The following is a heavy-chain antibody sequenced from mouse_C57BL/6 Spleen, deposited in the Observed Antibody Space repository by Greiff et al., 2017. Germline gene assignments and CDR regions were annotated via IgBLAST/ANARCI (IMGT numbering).Heavy chain of an antibody. CDR3: ARNYYGSSYNYAMDY. D-gene: IGHD1-1*01. CDR2: INPSSGYT. Sequence: QVQLKESGAELARPGASVKMSCKASGYTFTSYTMHWVKPRPGQGLEWIGYINPSSGYTKYNQKFKDKATLTADKSSSTAYMQLSSLTSEDSAVYYCARNYYGSSYNYAMDYWGQGTSVTVSS. V-gene: IGHV1-4*01. J-gene: IGHJ4*01. CDR1: GYTFTSYT.